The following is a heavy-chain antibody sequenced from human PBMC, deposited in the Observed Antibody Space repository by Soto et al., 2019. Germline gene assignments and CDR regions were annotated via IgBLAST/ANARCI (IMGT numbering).Heavy chain of an antibody. V-gene: IGHV1-3*01. Sequence: QVHLVQSGAEVRETGASVRISCEASGYIFTDYAIHWVRQAPGQRPEWMGWINAANGNIKSSRPFRDRVTLTIDKSASTAYMDLTSLRSEDTAVYYCARAAVLTFTRFYDVDVWGQGTTVTVSS. CDR3: ARAAVLTFTRFYDVDV. D-gene: IGHD6-13*01. J-gene: IGHJ6*02. CDR2: INAANGNI. CDR1: GYIFTDYA.